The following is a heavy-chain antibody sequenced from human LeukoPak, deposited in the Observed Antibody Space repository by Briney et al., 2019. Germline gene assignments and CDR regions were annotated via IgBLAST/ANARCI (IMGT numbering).Heavy chain of an antibody. CDR1: GFTFSSYS. CDR2: ISSSSSTI. CDR3: ARDPVTGWYFDL. D-gene: IGHD2-21*02. V-gene: IGHV3-48*01. J-gene: IGHJ2*01. Sequence: GGSLRLSCAASGFTFSSYSMNWVRQAPGKGLEWVSYISSSSSTIYYADSVKGRFTISRENAKNSLYLQMNSRRAEDTAVYYCARDPVTGWYFDLWGRGTLVTVSS.